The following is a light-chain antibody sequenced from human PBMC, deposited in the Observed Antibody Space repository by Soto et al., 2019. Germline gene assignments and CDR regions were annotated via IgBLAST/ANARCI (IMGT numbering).Light chain of an antibody. CDR1: QSVSSNY. Sequence: EIVLTQSPGTLSLSPGERATLSCRASQSVSSNYLAWYQHKPGQAPRLLIYGASHRATGIPDRFSGSGSGTDFTLTISRLEPEDFAVYYCQQYGNSPPTFGQGTKVEIK. CDR2: GAS. V-gene: IGKV3-20*01. CDR3: QQYGNSPPT. J-gene: IGKJ1*01.